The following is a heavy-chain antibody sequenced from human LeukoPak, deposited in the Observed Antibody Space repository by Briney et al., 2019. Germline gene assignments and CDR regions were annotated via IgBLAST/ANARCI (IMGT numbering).Heavy chain of an antibody. V-gene: IGHV4-38-2*02. D-gene: IGHD6-6*01. CDR1: GYSISSCYY. CDR2: IYHSGLI. CDR3: ARVIAARRGDFEY. Sequence: PSETLSLTCNVSGYSISSCYYWDWIRQFPGKGLEWIGSIYHSGLIYNNPSLKSRVTISVDTSKNHFSLRLTSVTAADTAMYYCARVIAARRGDFEYWGQGILVTVSS. J-gene: IGHJ4*02.